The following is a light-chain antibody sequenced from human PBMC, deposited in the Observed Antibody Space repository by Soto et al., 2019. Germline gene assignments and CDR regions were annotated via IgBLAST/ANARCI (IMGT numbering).Light chain of an antibody. J-gene: IGLJ2*01. CDR1: SSDIGGYNY. Sequence: QSALTQPASVSGSPGQSITISCTGSSSDIGGYNYVSWHQQHPGKAPKLMIYEVSYRPSGVSNRFSGSKSGNTASLTISGLQAEDEADYYCSSFTTSSTLVFGGGTKVTVL. V-gene: IGLV2-14*01. CDR2: EVS. CDR3: SSFTTSSTLV.